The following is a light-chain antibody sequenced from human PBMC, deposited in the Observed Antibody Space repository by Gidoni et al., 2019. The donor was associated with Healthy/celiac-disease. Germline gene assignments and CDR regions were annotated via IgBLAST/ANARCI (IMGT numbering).Light chain of an antibody. CDR1: QSISSY. CDR3: QQSYSTPFT. Sequence: IQMTQSPSSLSASVGDRVTITCRASQSISSYLNWYQQKPGKAPKLLIYAASSLQSGVPSRFSGSGSGTDFTLTISSLQPEDFATYYCQQSYSTPFTFAPGTKVDIK. CDR2: AAS. J-gene: IGKJ3*01. V-gene: IGKV1-39*01.